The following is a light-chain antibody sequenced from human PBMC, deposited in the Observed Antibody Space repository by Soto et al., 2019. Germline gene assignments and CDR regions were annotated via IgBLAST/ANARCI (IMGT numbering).Light chain of an antibody. V-gene: IGKV1-12*01. CDR3: QQAYSFPYT. J-gene: IGKJ2*01. Sequence: DIQMTQSPSSVSASVGDRVTITCRASQGXRNXLAWYQQKPGEAPKLLIYAASTLRRGVPSRFRGSGSGTDFTFTITSLQPEDFATYYCQQAYSFPYTFGQGTKLESK. CDR2: AAS. CDR1: QGXRNX.